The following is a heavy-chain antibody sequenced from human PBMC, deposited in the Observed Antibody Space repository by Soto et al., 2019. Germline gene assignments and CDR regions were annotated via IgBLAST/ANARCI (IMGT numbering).Heavy chain of an antibody. CDR2: INHSGTT. CDR3: ARADRTLVTSYGLDV. Sequence: SETLSLTCAVSGGSFSGFYWTWIRQPPGEGLEWIGEINHSGTTNFNPSLRSRLTISLDSSKKHFSLKLTSMTAADAAVYCCARADRTLVTSYGLDVWGQGTTVTVSS. D-gene: IGHD2-21*02. CDR1: GGSFSGFY. V-gene: IGHV4-34*01. J-gene: IGHJ6*02.